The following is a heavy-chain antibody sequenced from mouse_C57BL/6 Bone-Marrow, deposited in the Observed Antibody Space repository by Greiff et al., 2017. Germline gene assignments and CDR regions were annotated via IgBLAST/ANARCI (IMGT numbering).Heavy chain of an antibody. CDR1: GYTFTSYW. J-gene: IGHJ2*01. CDR2: IDPSDSYT. V-gene: IGHV1-69*01. CDR3: ARGGTVGYFDY. Sequence: VQLQQPGAELVMPGASVKLSCKASGYTFTSYWMHWVKQRPGQGLEWIGEIDPSDSYTNYNQKFKGKSTLTVDKSSSTAYMQLSSLTSEDSAVDYCARGGTVGYFDYWGQGTTLTVSS. D-gene: IGHD1-1*01.